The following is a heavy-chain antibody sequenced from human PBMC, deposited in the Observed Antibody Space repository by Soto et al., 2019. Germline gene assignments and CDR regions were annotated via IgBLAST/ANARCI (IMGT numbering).Heavy chain of an antibody. Sequence: QVQLVQSGAEVKKPGASVKVSCKASGYTFSSHDINWVRQATGQGLEWVGWMNPNRGNTGYAQKFQGRVHVTRNTSIGPAYMELSSLRSEDMAVYYCASYVRSSYNGMDVWGQGTTVTVSS. CDR3: ASYVRSSYNGMDV. CDR2: MNPNRGNT. D-gene: IGHD3-16*01. CDR1: GYTFSSHD. J-gene: IGHJ6*02. V-gene: IGHV1-8*01.